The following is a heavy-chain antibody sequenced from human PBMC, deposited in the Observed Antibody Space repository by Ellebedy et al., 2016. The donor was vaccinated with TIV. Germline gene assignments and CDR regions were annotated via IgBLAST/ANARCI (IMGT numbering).Heavy chain of an antibody. J-gene: IGHJ6*02. V-gene: IGHV3-66*01. CDR3: ARERRFCGNECYLYYYYGMDV. CDR1: GFNVSTNY. D-gene: IGHD2-21*01. Sequence: GESLKISCAVSGFNVSTNYMTWVRQAPGRGLECVSILNSGGATDYADSVKGRFIISRDDVKNTLHLQMYRLRAEDTAVYFCARERRFCGNECYLYYYYGMDVWGQGTTVTVSS. CDR2: LNSGGAT.